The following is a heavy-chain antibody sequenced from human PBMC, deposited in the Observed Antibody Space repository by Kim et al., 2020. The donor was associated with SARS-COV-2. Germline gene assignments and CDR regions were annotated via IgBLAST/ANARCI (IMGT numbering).Heavy chain of an antibody. J-gene: IGHJ4*02. CDR2: IDWDDAK. Sequence: SGPTLVNPTQTLTLTCTFSGFSLSTSGMCVSWIRQPPGKALEWLARIDWDDAKYYSTSLKTRLTISKDTSKNQVVLTMTNMDPVDTATYYCARMHNTALVIYFDYWGQGTLVTVSS. V-gene: IGHV2-70*11. CDR3: ARMHNTALVIYFDY. CDR1: GFSLSTSGMC. D-gene: IGHD5-18*01.